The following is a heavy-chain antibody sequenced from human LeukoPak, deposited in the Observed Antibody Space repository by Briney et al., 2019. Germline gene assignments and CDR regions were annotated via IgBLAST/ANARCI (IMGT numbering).Heavy chain of an antibody. CDR3: AREGRYQLRVAPFDY. Sequence: VASVKVSCKASGGTFSSYAISWVRQAPGQGLEWMGGIIPIFGTANYAQKFQGRVTITTDESTSTAYMELSSLRSEDTAVYYCAREGRYQLRVAPFDYWGQGTLVTVSS. CDR2: IIPIFGTA. V-gene: IGHV1-69*05. J-gene: IGHJ4*02. D-gene: IGHD2-2*01. CDR1: GGTFSSYA.